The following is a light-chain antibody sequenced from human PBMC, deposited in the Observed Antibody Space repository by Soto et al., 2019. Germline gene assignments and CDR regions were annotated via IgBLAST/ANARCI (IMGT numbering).Light chain of an antibody. V-gene: IGKV3-15*01. CDR3: HQYNNWPPWT. CDR1: QSISTN. CDR2: AAS. J-gene: IGKJ1*01. Sequence: EIVMTQSPATLSVSTGERVILSCRASQSISTNLAWYQYIPGQAPRLLIYAASTRATGIPARFSGSGSGTDFTLSITSLQSEDYAVYYCHQYNNWPPWTFGQGTKVDIK.